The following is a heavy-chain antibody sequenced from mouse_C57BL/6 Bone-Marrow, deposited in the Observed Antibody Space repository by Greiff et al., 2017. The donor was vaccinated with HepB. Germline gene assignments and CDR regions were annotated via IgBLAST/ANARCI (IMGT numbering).Heavy chain of an antibody. CDR1: GYTFTSYW. D-gene: IGHD4-1*01. CDR3: ARRETGTRFAY. J-gene: IGHJ3*01. V-gene: IGHV1-69*01. CDR2: IDPSDSYT. Sequence: QVQLKQPGAELVMPGASVKLSCKASGYTFTSYWMHWVKQRPGQGLEWIGEIDPSDSYTNYNQKFKGKSTLTVDKSSSTAYMQLSSLTSEDSAVYYCARRETGTRFAYWGQGTLVTVSA.